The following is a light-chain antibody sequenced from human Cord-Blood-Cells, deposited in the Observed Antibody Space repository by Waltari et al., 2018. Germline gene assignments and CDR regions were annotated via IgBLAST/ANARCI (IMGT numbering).Light chain of an antibody. CDR1: SSAVGGYNS. Sequence: QSALTQPRPVSGSPGQSVTISCTGTSSAVGGYNSVSWYQQHPGKAPKLMIYDVSKRPSGVPDRFSGSKSGNTASLTISGLQAEDEADYYCCSYAGSYYVFGTGTKVTVL. CDR3: CSYAGSYYV. J-gene: IGLJ1*01. V-gene: IGLV2-11*01. CDR2: DVS.